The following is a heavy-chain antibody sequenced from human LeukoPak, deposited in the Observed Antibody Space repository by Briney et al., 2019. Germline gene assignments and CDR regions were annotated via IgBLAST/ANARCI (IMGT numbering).Heavy chain of an antibody. CDR1: GFTLSTYS. V-gene: IGHV3-48*04. CDR3: ARIMVATTREAFDY. D-gene: IGHD5-12*01. J-gene: IGHJ4*02. Sequence: GGSLRLSCAASGFTLSTYSMNWVRQAPGKGLEWVSHISTSGTTIYYADSVKGRFTISRDNAKNSLYLQMNSLRAADTAIYYCARIMVATTREAFDYWGQGIRVTVSS. CDR2: ISTSGTTI.